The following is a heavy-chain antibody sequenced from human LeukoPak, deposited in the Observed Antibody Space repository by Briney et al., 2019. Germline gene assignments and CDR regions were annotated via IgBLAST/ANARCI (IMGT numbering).Heavy chain of an antibody. CDR1: GFTFSSYG. D-gene: IGHD1-20*01. J-gene: IGHJ3*02. V-gene: IGHV3-33*01. Sequence: GGSLRLSCAASGFTFSSYGMHWVRQAPGKGLEWVAVVWYDGRNKFYADSVKGRFTISRDNSKNTLYLQMNSLRAEDTAVYYCARYNWNDANAFDIWGQGTMVTVSS. CDR2: VWYDGRNK. CDR3: ARYNWNDANAFDI.